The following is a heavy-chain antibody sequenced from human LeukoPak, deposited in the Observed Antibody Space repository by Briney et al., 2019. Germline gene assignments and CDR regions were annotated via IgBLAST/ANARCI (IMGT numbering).Heavy chain of an antibody. CDR1: GYTFTCYY. D-gene: IGHD6-13*01. Sequence: GASVKVSCKASGYTFTCYYMHWVRQAPGQGLEWMGIINPSGGSTSYAQKFQGRVTMTRDMSTSTVYMELSSLRSEDTAVYYCARDRGDYSSSWYRPSYAFDIWGQGTMVTVSS. V-gene: IGHV1-46*01. J-gene: IGHJ3*02. CDR2: INPSGGST. CDR3: ARDRGDYSSSWYRPSYAFDI.